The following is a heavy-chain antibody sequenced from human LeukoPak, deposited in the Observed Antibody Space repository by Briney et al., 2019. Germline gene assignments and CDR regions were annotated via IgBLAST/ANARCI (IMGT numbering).Heavy chain of an antibody. J-gene: IGHJ6*03. CDR1: GFTFSSYW. D-gene: IGHD3-22*01. CDR3: ARVATGPYYDSSGYYVGYYYYYMDV. Sequence: PGGSLRLSCAASGFTFSSYWMSWVRQAPGKGLEWVANIKQDGSEKYYVDSVKGRFTISRDNAKNSLYLQMNSLRAEDTAVYYCARVATGPYYDSSGYYVGYYYYYMDVWGKGTTVTISS. V-gene: IGHV3-7*01. CDR2: IKQDGSEK.